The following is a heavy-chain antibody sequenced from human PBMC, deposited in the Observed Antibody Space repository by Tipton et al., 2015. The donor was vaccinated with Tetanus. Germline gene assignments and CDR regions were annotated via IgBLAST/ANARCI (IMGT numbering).Heavy chain of an antibody. Sequence: SLRLSCTASGFTFDKYAMNWVRQAPGKGLEWVSGISGLGRTTDYADSVKGRFTVSRDNSKNTVFLQMTSLRAEDTAVYFCARRSLTNYGLDVWGQGTPVTVSS. V-gene: IGHV3-23*01. CDR3: ARRSLTNYGLDV. CDR1: GFTFDKYA. D-gene: IGHD3-9*01. J-gene: IGHJ6*02. CDR2: ISGLGRTT.